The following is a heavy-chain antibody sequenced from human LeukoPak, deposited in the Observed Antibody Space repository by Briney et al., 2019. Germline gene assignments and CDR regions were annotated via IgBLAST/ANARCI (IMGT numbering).Heavy chain of an antibody. J-gene: IGHJ4*02. CDR2: MYYSGSS. CDR1: GGSIRSPGYY. Sequence: PSETLSLTCTVSGGSIRSPGYYWGWTRQPPGKGLEWIGSMYYSGSSFYNPSLKSRVAISVDTSKNQFSLRLSSVTAADTAVYYCAGSSVIGLDYWGQGTLVTVSS. CDR3: AGSSVIGLDY. V-gene: IGHV4-39*07. D-gene: IGHD4-11*01.